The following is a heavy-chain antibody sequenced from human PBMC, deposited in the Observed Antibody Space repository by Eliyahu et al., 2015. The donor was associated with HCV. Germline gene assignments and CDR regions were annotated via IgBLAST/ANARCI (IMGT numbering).Heavy chain of an antibody. D-gene: IGHD2/OR15-2a*01. CDR1: GYTFTSYY. CDR2: IIPSGGST. J-gene: IGHJ3*01. Sequence: QVQLVQSGAEVKKPGASVKVSCKASGYTFTSYYMHWVRQAPGQGLEWMGLIIPSGGSTTYAQKFQGRVTVTRDTSTNTVYMELSSLRSEDTAVYYCARAISSPLAFDVWGPGTMVSVSS. V-gene: IGHV1-46*01. CDR3: ARAISSPLAFDV.